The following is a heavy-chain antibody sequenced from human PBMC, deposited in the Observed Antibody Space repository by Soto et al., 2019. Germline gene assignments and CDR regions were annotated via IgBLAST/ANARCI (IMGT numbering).Heavy chain of an antibody. D-gene: IGHD3-10*01. CDR1: GYTFSGYH. J-gene: IGHJ3*02. V-gene: IGHV1-2*04. CDR3: ARELHGSGSDAFDI. Sequence: VSVKVSCKASGYTFSGYHRHWGRHAPGQGLEWMGWINPNSGGTNYAQKFQGWVTMTRDTSISTAYMELSRLRSDDTVVYYCARELHGSGSDAFDIWGQGTMLTVS. CDR2: INPNSGGT.